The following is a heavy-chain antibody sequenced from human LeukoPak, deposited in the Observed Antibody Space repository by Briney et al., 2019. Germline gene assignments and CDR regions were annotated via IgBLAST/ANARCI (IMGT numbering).Heavy chain of an antibody. V-gene: IGHV1-2*02. Sequence: ASVKVSCKASGYTFTDYDLHWVRQAPGEGLEWMGWINPKSGETKYAQKFQGRVTMTGDTSINTVYMELSRLRSDDTAVYYCARGYYYDRSGYYLLNFDYWGQGILVTVSS. CDR1: GYTFTDYD. J-gene: IGHJ4*02. CDR3: ARGYYYDRSGYYLLNFDY. D-gene: IGHD3-22*01. CDR2: INPKSGET.